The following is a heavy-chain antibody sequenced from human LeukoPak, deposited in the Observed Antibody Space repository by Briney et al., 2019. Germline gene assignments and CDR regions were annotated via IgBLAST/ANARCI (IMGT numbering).Heavy chain of an antibody. Sequence: TPSETLSLTCTVSGGSISSYYWSWIRQPPGKGLEWIGYIYYIGSTNYNPSLKSRVTISVDTSKNQFSLKLSSVTAADTAVYYCARHNGVLHFLNYWGQGTLVTVSS. CDR1: GGSISSYY. D-gene: IGHD2-8*01. CDR3: ARHNGVLHFLNY. CDR2: IYYIGST. V-gene: IGHV4-59*01. J-gene: IGHJ4*02.